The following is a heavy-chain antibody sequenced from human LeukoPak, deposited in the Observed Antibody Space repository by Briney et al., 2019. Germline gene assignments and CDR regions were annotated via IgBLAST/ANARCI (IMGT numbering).Heavy chain of an antibody. J-gene: IGHJ4*02. D-gene: IGHD3-22*01. CDR3: ARAYYLTYYYDSSGYYHPPFDY. Sequence: ASETLSLTCTVSGGSISSSSYYWGWIRQPPGKGLEWIGSIYYSGSTYYNPSLKSRVTISVDTSKNQFSLKLSSVTAADTAVHYCARAYYLTYYYDSSGYYHPPFDYWGQGTLVTVSS. CDR1: GGSISSSSYY. CDR2: IYYSGST. V-gene: IGHV4-39*01.